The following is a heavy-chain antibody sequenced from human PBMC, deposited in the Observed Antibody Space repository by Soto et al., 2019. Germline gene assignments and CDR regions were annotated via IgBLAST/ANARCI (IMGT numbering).Heavy chain of an antibody. V-gene: IGHV6-1*01. CDR3: ARLIGNSWLDS. Sequence: SQTLSLTCAISGDGGSSNSVVWNWIRQSPSRGLEWLGRTYYRSKWYNDYAVSVKGRITINPDTSNNQLSLQLNSVTPDDTAVYYCARLIGNSWLDSWGQGTLVTVSS. CDR2: TYYRSKWYN. J-gene: IGHJ5*01. CDR1: GDGGSSNSVV. D-gene: IGHD2-8*01.